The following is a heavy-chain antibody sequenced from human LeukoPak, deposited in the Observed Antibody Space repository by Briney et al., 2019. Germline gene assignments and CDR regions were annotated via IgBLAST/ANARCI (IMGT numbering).Heavy chain of an antibody. D-gene: IGHD2-15*01. CDR1: GFTFSSYW. Sequence: GGSERLSCAASGFTFSSYWMHWVRQAPGKGLVWVSRINSDGSSTSYADSGKGPFTISRDNAKNTLYLQMNSLRAEDTAVYYCARGGYCSGGSCFFNYWGQGTLVTVSS. CDR2: INSDGSST. J-gene: IGHJ4*02. V-gene: IGHV3-74*01. CDR3: ARGGYCSGGSCFFNY.